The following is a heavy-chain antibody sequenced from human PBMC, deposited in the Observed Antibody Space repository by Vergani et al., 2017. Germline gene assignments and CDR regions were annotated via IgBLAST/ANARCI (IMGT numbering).Heavy chain of an antibody. J-gene: IGHJ5*02. D-gene: IGHD3-10*01. CDR2: MNPNTGNT. Sequence: QVQLVQSGAEVKKTGASVKVSCKASGYVFTSYDINWVRQATGQGLEWLGWMNPNTGNTGYAQRFQGRVVMTRDTSISTAYLEVNSLRSEDTAVYYCARGHMVRGVYRWFDPWGQGTRVTVSS. CDR3: ARGHMVRGVYRWFDP. CDR1: GYVFTSYD. V-gene: IGHV1-8*01.